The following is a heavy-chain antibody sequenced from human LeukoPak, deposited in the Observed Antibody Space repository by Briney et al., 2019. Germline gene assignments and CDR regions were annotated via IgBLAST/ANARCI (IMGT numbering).Heavy chain of an antibody. D-gene: IGHD6-19*01. CDR3: ARGRAVGIAVAGPLQH. V-gene: IGHV4-4*07. CDR2: IYTSGST. J-gene: IGHJ1*01. CDR1: GGSISSYY. Sequence: SETLSLTCTVSGGSISSYYWSWIRQPAGKGLEWIGRIYTSGSTNYNPSLKSRVTMSVDTSKNQFSLKLSSVTAADTAVYYCARGRAVGIAVAGPLQHWGQGTLVTVSS.